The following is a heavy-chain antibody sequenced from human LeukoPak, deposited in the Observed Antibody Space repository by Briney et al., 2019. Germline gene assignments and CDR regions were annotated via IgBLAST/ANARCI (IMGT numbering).Heavy chain of an antibody. Sequence: GGSLRLSCAASGFTFSSYWMHWVRQAPGKGLVWVSRINTDGSSTSYADSVKGRFTISRDNAKNTLYLQMNSLRAEDTAVYYCAKIPYDNNGYIRKFIDYWGQGTLVTVSS. D-gene: IGHD3-22*01. CDR1: GFTFSSYW. CDR2: INTDGSST. CDR3: AKIPYDNNGYIRKFIDY. J-gene: IGHJ4*02. V-gene: IGHV3-74*01.